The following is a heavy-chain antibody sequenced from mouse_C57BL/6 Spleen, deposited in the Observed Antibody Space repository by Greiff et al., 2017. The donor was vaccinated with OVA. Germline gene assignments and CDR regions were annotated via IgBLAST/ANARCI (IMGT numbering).Heavy chain of an antibody. Sequence: VKVVESGPGLVQPSQSLSITCTVSGFSLTSYGVHWVRQSPGKGLEWLGVIWRGGSTDYNAAFMSRLSITKDNSKCQVFFKMNSLQADDTAIDYCAKKPSGDYAMDYWGQGTSVPGSS. CDR1: GFSLTSYG. V-gene: IGHV2-5*01. J-gene: IGHJ4*01. CDR2: IWRGGST. CDR3: AKKPSGDYAMDY.